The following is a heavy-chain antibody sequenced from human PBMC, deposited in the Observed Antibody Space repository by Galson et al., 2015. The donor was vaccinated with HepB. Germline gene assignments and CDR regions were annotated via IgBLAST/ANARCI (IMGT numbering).Heavy chain of an antibody. CDR3: ARDSGSYRYFDY. D-gene: IGHD1-26*01. CDR1: GFTFSTYW. Sequence: SLRLSCAASGFTFSTYWMIWVRQAPGKGLEWVANIKQDGSEEYYMDSVKGRFTISRDNAKDSLYLQMNSLRAEDTAVYYCARDSGSYRYFDYWGQGTLVTVSS. V-gene: IGHV3-7*03. J-gene: IGHJ4*02. CDR2: IKQDGSEE.